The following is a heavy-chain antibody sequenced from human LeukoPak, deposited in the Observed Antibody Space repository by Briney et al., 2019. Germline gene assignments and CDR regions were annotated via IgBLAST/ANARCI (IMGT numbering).Heavy chain of an antibody. V-gene: IGHV1-18*01. Sequence: ASVKVSCKASGYTFTSYGISWVRQAPGQGLEWMGWISAYNGNTNYAQKLQGRVTMTTDTSTSTAYMELRSLRSDDTAVYYCARVADIAATGTPENCFDPWGQGTLVTVSS. D-gene: IGHD6-13*01. CDR1: GYTFTSYG. J-gene: IGHJ5*02. CDR2: ISAYNGNT. CDR3: ARVADIAATGTPENCFDP.